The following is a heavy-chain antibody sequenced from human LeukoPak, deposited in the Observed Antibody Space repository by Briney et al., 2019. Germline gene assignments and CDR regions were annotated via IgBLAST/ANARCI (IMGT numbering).Heavy chain of an antibody. CDR2: ISGSGGST. D-gene: IGHD1-26*01. Sequence: GGSLRLSCAASGFTFSSYAMSWVRQAPGKGLEWVSVISGSGGSTYYADSVKGRFTISRDNSRNTVYLQMNSLRAEDTAVYYCARRRDSGSLQHFDYWGQGTLVTVSS. CDR1: GFTFSSYA. CDR3: ARRRDSGSLQHFDY. V-gene: IGHV3-23*01. J-gene: IGHJ4*02.